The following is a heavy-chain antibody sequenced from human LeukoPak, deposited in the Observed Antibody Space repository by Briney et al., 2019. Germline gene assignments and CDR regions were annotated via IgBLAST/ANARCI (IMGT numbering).Heavy chain of an antibody. V-gene: IGHV3-23*01. D-gene: IGHD3-22*01. CDR1: GFTFSNYA. J-gene: IGHJ4*02. CDR2: ISGTGAVP. Sequence: GGSLRLSCAASGFTFSNYAMGWVRQAPGKGLEWVSAISGTGAVPYYADSVKGRFTISRDNSRNTLFLHMNGLRAEDTAVYYCAKGHYFDSTGYLYYFDYWGQGTLVTVSS. CDR3: AKGHYFDSTGYLYYFDY.